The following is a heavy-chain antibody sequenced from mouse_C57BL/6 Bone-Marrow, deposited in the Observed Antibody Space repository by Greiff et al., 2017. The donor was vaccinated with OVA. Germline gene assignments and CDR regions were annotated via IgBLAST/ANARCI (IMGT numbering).Heavy chain of an antibody. CDR2: IYPGSGNT. D-gene: IGHD1-1*01. CDR3: ARTLFTTVVAYYFDY. CDR1: GYTFTDYY. J-gene: IGHJ2*01. V-gene: IGHV1-76*01. Sequence: VKLMESGAELVRPGASVKLSCKASGYTFTDYYINWVKQRPGQGLEWIARIYPGSGNTYYNEKFKGKATLTAEKSSSTAYMQLSSLTSEDSAVYFCARTLFTTVVAYYFDYWGQGTTLTVSS.